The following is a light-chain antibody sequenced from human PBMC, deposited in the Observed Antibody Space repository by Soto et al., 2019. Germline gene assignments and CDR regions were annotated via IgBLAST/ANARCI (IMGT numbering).Light chain of an antibody. CDR3: SSYADRSMYV. CDR1: SSDVGTYDY. CDR2: GVT. J-gene: IGLJ1*01. V-gene: IGLV2-8*01. Sequence: QSALTQPPSASGSPGQSVTFSCTGTSSDVGTYDYVSWYQQYPGKAPKLLIYGVTRRPSGVPDRFSSSKSGNTAALTVSGLQAEDEAYYYCSSYADRSMYVFGTGTKVTVL.